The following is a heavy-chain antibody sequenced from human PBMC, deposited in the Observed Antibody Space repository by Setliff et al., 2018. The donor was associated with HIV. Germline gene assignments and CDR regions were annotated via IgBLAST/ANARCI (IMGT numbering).Heavy chain of an antibody. J-gene: IGHJ4*02. Sequence: PSETLSLTCTVSGGSISSGYYYWSWIRQHPGKGLEWIGYIYYSGNPFYNPSLRSRVTISIDTSKNQFSLKLSSVTAADTAVYYCARGFDYAQRPPLYYFDYWGQGTLVTVSS. V-gene: IGHV4-31*03. D-gene: IGHD2-2*01. CDR1: GGSISSGYYY. CDR3: ARGFDYAQRPPLYYFDY. CDR2: IYYSGNP.